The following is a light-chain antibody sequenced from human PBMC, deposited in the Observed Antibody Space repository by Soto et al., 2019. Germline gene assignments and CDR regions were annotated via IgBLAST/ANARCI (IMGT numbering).Light chain of an antibody. CDR1: QSVSSN. CDR2: GAS. J-gene: IGKJ4*01. Sequence: EIVLTQSPGPLSLSPGERATLSCRSSQSVSSNLAWYQHRPGQAPRLLIYGASSRATGIPDRFSGSGSGTDFTLTINRLEPDDFAVYYCQQYASSPALTFGGGTKVDIK. V-gene: IGKV3-20*01. CDR3: QQYASSPALT.